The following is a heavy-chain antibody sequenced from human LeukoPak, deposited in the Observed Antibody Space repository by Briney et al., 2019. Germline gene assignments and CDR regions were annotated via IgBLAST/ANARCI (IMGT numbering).Heavy chain of an antibody. V-gene: IGHV4-34*01. CDR2: INHSGST. Sequence: SETLSLTCAVYGGSFSGYYWSWIRQPPGKGLEWIGEINHSGSTNYNPSLKSRVTISVDTSKNQFSLKLSSVTAADTAVYHCARGAGRYSSSWYEDYFDYWGQGTLVTVSS. D-gene: IGHD6-13*01. CDR1: GGSFSGYY. J-gene: IGHJ4*02. CDR3: ARGAGRYSSSWYEDYFDY.